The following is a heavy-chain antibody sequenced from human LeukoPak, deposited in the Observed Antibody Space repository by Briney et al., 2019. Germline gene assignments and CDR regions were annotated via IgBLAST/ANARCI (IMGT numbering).Heavy chain of an antibody. D-gene: IGHD3-10*02. CDR2: ITGSTYST. J-gene: IGHJ6*04. V-gene: IGHV3-23*01. Sequence: SGGSLRLSCAASGFTFSSYGMSWVRQAPGEGLEWVSSITGSTYSTYYADSVRGRFTISRDNSKNTLYLQMNSLRAEDTAVYYCAELGITMIGGVWGKGTTVTISS. CDR1: GFTFSSYG. CDR3: AELGITMIGGV.